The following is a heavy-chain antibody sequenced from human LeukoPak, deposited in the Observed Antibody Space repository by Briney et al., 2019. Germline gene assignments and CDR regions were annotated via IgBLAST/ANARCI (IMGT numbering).Heavy chain of an antibody. CDR3: AREGRFGELHVDY. J-gene: IGHJ4*02. V-gene: IGHV3-23*01. CDR1: GFTFSSYA. CDR2: ISGSGGST. Sequence: GGSLRLSCAASGFTFSSYAMSWVRQAPGKGLEWVSVISGSGGSTYYADSVKGRFTISRDNSKNTLYPQMNSLRAEDTAVYYCAREGRFGELHVDYWGQGNLVTVSS. D-gene: IGHD3-10*01.